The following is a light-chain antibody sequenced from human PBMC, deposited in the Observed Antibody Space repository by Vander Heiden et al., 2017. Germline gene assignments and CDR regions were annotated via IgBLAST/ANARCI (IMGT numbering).Light chain of an antibody. J-gene: IGKJ2*01. Sequence: ETDLTQSPGTLSLSPEGAATLSCRASQNIFNRYLAWYQQKPGQPPRLLNYDGVTRATRVPDRFSGSGSGTDFTLTVSRLEPEDFAVYYCQQYHSSLYTFGQGTKVEIK. CDR2: DGV. V-gene: IGKV3-20*01. CDR3: QQYHSSLYT. CDR1: QNIFNRY.